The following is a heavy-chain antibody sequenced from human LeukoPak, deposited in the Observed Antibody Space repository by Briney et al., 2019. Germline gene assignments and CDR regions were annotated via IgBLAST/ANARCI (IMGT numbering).Heavy chain of an antibody. CDR1: GGSISSYY. V-gene: IGHV4-4*09. CDR2: IYTSGST. CDR3: ARLGDSSETYYYYYHMDV. D-gene: IGHD6-13*01. J-gene: IGHJ6*03. Sequence: SETLSLTCTVSGGSISSYYWSWIRQPPGKGLEWIGYIYTSGSTNYNPSLKSRVTISVDTSKNQFSLKLSSVTAADTAVYYCARLGDSSETYYYYYHMDVWGKGTTVTVSS.